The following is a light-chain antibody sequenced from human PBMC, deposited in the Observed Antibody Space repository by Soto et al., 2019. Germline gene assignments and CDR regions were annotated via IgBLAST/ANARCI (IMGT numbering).Light chain of an antibody. J-gene: IGKJ1*01. V-gene: IGKV3-15*01. CDR1: QSVSSR. Sequence: ERVMTQSPATLSVSPGERDTLSCRASQSVSSRLAWYQQKRGQAPRLLIYDASTRATGIPARFSGSGSGTEFNLTISSLQSEDFAIYYCRHYNNWPPETFGQGTKV. CDR3: RHYNNWPPET. CDR2: DAS.